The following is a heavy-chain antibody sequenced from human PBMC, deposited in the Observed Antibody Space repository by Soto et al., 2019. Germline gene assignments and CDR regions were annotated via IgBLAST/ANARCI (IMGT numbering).Heavy chain of an antibody. V-gene: IGHV3-23*01. D-gene: IGHD1-26*01. CDR1: GFTFSSYA. CDR2: ISGSGGST. J-gene: IGHJ4*02. Sequence: GGSLRLSCAASGFTFSSYAMSWVRQAPGKGLEWVSAISGSGGSTYYADSVKGRFTISRDNSKNTLYLQMNSLRAEDTAVYFCAKDLLRSGSYYFDYWGQGTLVTVSS. CDR3: AKDLLRSGSYYFDY.